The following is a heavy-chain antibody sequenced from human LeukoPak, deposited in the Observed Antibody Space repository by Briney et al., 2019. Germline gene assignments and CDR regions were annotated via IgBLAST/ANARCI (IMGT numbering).Heavy chain of an antibody. CDR1: GGSISSSSYY. Sequence: SETLSLTCTVSGGSISSSSYYWGWIRQPPGKGLEWIGSIYYSGSTYYNPSLKSRVTISVDTSKNKLSLKMSSVTGADTAGYYCARGPLYDSSGYYDGTTFDYWGQGTLVTVSS. J-gene: IGHJ4*02. V-gene: IGHV4-39*07. CDR2: IYYSGST. CDR3: ARGPLYDSSGYYDGTTFDY. D-gene: IGHD3-22*01.